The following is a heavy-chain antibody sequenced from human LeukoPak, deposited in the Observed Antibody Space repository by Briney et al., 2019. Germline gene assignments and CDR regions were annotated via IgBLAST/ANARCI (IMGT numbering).Heavy chain of an antibody. CDR2: ISGGGDTI. CDR3: ARVHCSGGGCSS. CDR1: GFTFSDFY. D-gene: IGHD2-15*01. Sequence: GGSLRPSCAASGFTFSDFYMSWIRQAPGKGLEFISYISGGGDTIFYADSEKGRFTISRDNAKNSLYLQMNSLRAEDTAVYYCARVHCSGGGCSSWGQGTLVTVSS. J-gene: IGHJ4*02. V-gene: IGHV3-11*01.